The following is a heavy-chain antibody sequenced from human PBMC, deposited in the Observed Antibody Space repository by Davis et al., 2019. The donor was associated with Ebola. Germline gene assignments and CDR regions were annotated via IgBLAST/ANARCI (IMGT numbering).Heavy chain of an antibody. D-gene: IGHD3-10*01. V-gene: IGHV3-53*01. Sequence: GGSLRLSCAASGFTVSSNYMSWVRQAPGKGLEWVSVIYSGGSTYYTDSVKGRFTISRDNAKNSLYLQMNSLRDEDTAVYYCARNHYYPEVDYWGQGTLVTVSS. CDR2: IYSGGST. J-gene: IGHJ4*02. CDR1: GFTVSSNY. CDR3: ARNHYYPEVDY.